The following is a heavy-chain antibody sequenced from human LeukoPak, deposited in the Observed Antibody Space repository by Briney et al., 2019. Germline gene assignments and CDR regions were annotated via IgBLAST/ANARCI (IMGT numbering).Heavy chain of an antibody. CDR3: AKESAAGTPCFDY. D-gene: IGHD6-13*01. J-gene: IGHJ4*02. CDR2: VSGGGGST. CDR1: GFTFSSYA. Sequence: QSGGSLRLSCAASGFTFSSYAMSWVRQAPGKGLEWVSTVSGGGGSTYYVDSVKGRFTISRDNSKNTLYLQMNSLRAEDTAVYYCAKESAAGTPCFDYWGQGTLVTVSS. V-gene: IGHV3-23*01.